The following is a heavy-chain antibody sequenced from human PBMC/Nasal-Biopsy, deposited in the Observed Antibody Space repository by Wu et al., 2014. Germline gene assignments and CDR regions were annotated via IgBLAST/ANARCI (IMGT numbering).Heavy chain of an antibody. CDR2: IYYSGST. D-gene: IGHD3-9*01. J-gene: IGHJ5*02. CDR3: ARCARYFDWLSHRQYHWFDP. Sequence: VYGGSFSGYYWGWIRQPPGKGLEWIGSIYYSGSTYYNPSLKSRVTISVDTSKNQFSLKLSSVTAADTAVYYCARCARYFDWLSHRQYHWFDPWGQGTLVTVSS. V-gene: IGHV4-39*01. CDR1: GGSFSGYY.